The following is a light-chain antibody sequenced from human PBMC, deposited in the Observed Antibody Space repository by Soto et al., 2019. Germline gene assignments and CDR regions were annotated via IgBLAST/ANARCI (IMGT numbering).Light chain of an antibody. J-gene: IGKJ1*01. CDR1: QSVSSSY. V-gene: IGKV3-15*01. CDR3: QQYNNWPPWT. Sequence: EIVLTQSPGTLSLSPGERATLSCRASQSVSSSYLAWYQQKPGQAPRLLIYSASRRATGFPARFSGSGSGTDFTLTISSLQSEDFAVYYCQQYNNWPPWTFGQGTKVHIK. CDR2: SAS.